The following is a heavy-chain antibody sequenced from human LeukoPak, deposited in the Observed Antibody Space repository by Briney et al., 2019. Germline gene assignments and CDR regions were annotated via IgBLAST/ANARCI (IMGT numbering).Heavy chain of an antibody. CDR3: ARDRGIAVADYFDY. Sequence: GGSLRLSCAASGFTFSSYSMNWVRQAPGKGLEWVSYISSSSTIYYADSVKGRFTISRDNAKNSPYLQMNSLRAEDTAVYYCARDRGIAVADYFDYWGQGTLVTVSS. V-gene: IGHV3-48*01. D-gene: IGHD6-19*01. J-gene: IGHJ4*02. CDR1: GFTFSSYS. CDR2: ISSSSTI.